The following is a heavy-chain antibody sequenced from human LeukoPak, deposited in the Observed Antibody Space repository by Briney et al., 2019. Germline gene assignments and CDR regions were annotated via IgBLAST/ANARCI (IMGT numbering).Heavy chain of an antibody. CDR1: GFTFSSYA. V-gene: IGHV3-23*01. J-gene: IGHJ4*02. D-gene: IGHD3-22*01. CDR3: AKLALLRLHGLDYFDY. CDR2: ISGSGGST. Sequence: GGSLRLSCAASGFTFSSYAMSWVRQAPGKGLEWVSAISGSGGSTYYADSVKGRFTISRDNSKNTLYLQMNSLRAEDTAVYYCAKLALLRLHGLDYFDYWGQGTLVTVPS.